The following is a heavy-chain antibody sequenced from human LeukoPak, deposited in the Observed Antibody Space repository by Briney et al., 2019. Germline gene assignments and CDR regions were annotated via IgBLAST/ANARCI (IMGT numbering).Heavy chain of an antibody. CDR1: GFTFSSYW. CDR2: IKGDGSST. CDR3: AKDLERWSSGGRGSLDY. J-gene: IGHJ4*02. V-gene: IGHV3-74*01. D-gene: IGHD6-19*01. Sequence: PGGSLRLSCAASGFTFSSYWMHWVRQAPGKGLVWVSRIKGDGSSTNYADSVKGRFTISRDKSQNTLYLQMNSLRIEDTAVYYCAKDLERWSSGGRGSLDYWGQGTLVTVSS.